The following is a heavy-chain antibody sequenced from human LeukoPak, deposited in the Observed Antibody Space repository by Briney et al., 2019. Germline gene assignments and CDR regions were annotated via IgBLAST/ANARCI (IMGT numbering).Heavy chain of an antibody. CDR1: GYTLTELS. D-gene: IGHD6-19*01. CDR3: ATLSGWYWRAFDI. V-gene: IGHV1-24*01. Sequence: ASVKVSCKVSGYTLTELSMHWVRQAPGKGLEWMGGFDPEDGETIYAQKFQGRVTMTEDTSTDTAYMELSSPRSEDTAVYYCATLSGWYWRAFDIWGQGTMVTVSS. CDR2: FDPEDGET. J-gene: IGHJ3*02.